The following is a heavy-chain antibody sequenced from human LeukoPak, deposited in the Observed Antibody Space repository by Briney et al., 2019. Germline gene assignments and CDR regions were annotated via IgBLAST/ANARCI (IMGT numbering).Heavy chain of an antibody. CDR2: FDPEDGET. Sequence: ASVKVSCKVSGYTLTELSMHWVRQAPGKGLEWMGGFDPEDGETIYAQKFQGRVTMTDDTSTDTAYMELSSLRSEDTAVYYCATGVGQGSGSYYNGNDAFDIWGQGTMVTVSS. J-gene: IGHJ3*02. CDR1: GYTLTELS. CDR3: ATGVGQGSGSYYNGNDAFDI. D-gene: IGHD3-10*01. V-gene: IGHV1-24*01.